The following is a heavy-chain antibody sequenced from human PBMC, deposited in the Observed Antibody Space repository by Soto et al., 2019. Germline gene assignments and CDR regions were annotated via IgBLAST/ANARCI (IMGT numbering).Heavy chain of an antibody. CDR1: GFSLSTSGVG. V-gene: IGHV2-5*02. CDR3: AHNDDFWSGRYFDY. Sequence: QITLKESGPTLVKPTQTLTLTCTFSGFSLSTSGVGVGWIRQPPGKALEWLALIYWDDDKRYSPSLKSRLTITKDTSKNQVVLTMTNMDPVDTATYYCAHNDDFWSGRYFDYWGQGTLVTVSS. CDR2: IYWDDDK. J-gene: IGHJ4*02. D-gene: IGHD3-3*01.